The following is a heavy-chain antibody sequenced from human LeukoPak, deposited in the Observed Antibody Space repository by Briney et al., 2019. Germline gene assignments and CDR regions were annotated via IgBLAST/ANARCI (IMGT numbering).Heavy chain of an antibody. D-gene: IGHD4-23*01. J-gene: IGHJ3*02. V-gene: IGHV1-24*01. CDR1: GYTLTELS. CDR3: ATFELTVVTPTGVAFDI. CDR2: FDPEDGEA. Sequence: ASVKVSGKVSGYTLTELSMHWVRQAPGKGLEWMGGFDPEDGEAIYAQKFQGRVTMTEDTSTDTAYMELSSLRSEDTAVYYCATFELTVVTPTGVAFDIWGQGTMVTVSS.